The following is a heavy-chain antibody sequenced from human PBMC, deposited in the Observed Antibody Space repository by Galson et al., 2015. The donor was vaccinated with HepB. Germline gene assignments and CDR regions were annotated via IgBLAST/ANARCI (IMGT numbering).Heavy chain of an antibody. Sequence: CAISGDSVSSRTASWHWLRQSPSRGLEWLGRTYYRSKWYNEYATSVGGRININPDTTENHVSLHLNSVTPEDTAIYYCARAWTSRPSTRQTDHFDYWGQGTLVTVSS. D-gene: IGHD1-1*01. CDR3: ARAWTSRPSTRQTDHFDY. CDR1: GDSVSSRTAS. J-gene: IGHJ4*02. CDR2: TYYRSKWYN. V-gene: IGHV6-1*01.